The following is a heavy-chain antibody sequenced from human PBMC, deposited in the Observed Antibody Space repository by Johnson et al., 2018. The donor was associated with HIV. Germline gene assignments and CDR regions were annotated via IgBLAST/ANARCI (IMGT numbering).Heavy chain of an antibody. Sequence: QMLLVESGGGVVQPGRSLRLSCVASGFTFSSYAMHWVRQAPGKGLEWVAVISYDGSNKYYADSVKGRFTISRDNSKNTLYLQMNSLGAEDTALYSCAKDRVRYTSDVDAFDLWGQGTMVTVSS. D-gene: IGHD1-1*01. CDR3: AKDRVRYTSDVDAFDL. CDR1: GFTFSSYA. J-gene: IGHJ3*01. CDR2: ISYDGSNK. V-gene: IGHV3-30*04.